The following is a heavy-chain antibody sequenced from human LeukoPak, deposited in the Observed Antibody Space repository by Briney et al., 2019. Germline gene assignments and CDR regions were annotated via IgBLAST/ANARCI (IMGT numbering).Heavy chain of an antibody. CDR3: ARFRAEILRLNYYDSNSRGRSAAFDI. D-gene: IGHD3-22*01. Sequence: GGSLRLSCAASGFTFSSYSMNWVRQAPGKGLEWVSYNSSSGSTIYYADSVKGRFTISRDNAKNSLYLQMNSLRAEDTAVYYCARFRAEILRLNYYDSNSRGRSAAFDIWGQGTMVTVSS. J-gene: IGHJ3*02. CDR1: GFTFSSYS. CDR2: NSSSGSTI. V-gene: IGHV3-48*04.